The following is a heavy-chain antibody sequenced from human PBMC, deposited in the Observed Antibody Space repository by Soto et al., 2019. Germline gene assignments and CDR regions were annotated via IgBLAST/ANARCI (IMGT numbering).Heavy chain of an antibody. CDR2: INRDANDI. CDR1: RGAFGDYW. D-gene: IGHD2-15*01. V-gene: IGHV3-74*01. CDR3: ASAAPHNGCDG. J-gene: IGHJ5*02. Sequence: EVQLVESGGGLVQPGGSLRLSCEASRGAFGDYWMHWVRQAPGKGLVWVSRINRDANDIIYADSVKGRFTASRDNAKNMVFLQMHCLNVEDTAVYYCASAAPHNGCDGWGQGTLVTVSS.